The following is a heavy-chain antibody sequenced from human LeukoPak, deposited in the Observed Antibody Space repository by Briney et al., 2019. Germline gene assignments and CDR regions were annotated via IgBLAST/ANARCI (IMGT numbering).Heavy chain of an antibody. CDR3: ARDRRMADFWSVGYAFDI. CDR1: GGSISSYY. V-gene: IGHV4-59*01. Sequence: SETLSLTCTVSGGSISSYYWSWIRQPPGKGLEWIGYIYYSGSTNCNPSLKSRVTISVDTSKDQFSLKLSSVTAADTAVYYCARDRRMADFWSVGYAFDIWGQGTMVTVSS. J-gene: IGHJ3*02. D-gene: IGHD3-3*01. CDR2: IYYSGST.